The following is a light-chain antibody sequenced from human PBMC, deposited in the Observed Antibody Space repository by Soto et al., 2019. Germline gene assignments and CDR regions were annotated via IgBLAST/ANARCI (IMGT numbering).Light chain of an antibody. V-gene: IGKV1-5*01. CDR1: QSIGRW. Sequence: IQMTQSPSTLSAFVGARVTITCPASQSIGRWLAWYQQKPGKAPKLLIYDASSLESGVPSRFSGSGSGTEFTLTISRLEPEDFAVYYCQQYGSSPTITFCQGTRLEIK. CDR3: QQYGSSPTIT. J-gene: IGKJ5*01. CDR2: DAS.